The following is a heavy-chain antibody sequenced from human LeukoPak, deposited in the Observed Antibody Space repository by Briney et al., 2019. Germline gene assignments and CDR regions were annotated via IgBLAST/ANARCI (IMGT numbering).Heavy chain of an antibody. D-gene: IGHD6-19*01. CDR2: ISSSSSYT. V-gene: IGHV3-11*06. CDR3: ARALYSSGSYYFDY. Sequence: GGSLRLSCAASGFTFSDYYMSWIRQAPGKGLEWVSYISSSSSYTNYADSVKGRFTISRDNAKNSLYLQMNSLRVEDTAVYYCARALYSSGSYYFDYWGQGTLVTVSS. J-gene: IGHJ4*02. CDR1: GFTFSDYY.